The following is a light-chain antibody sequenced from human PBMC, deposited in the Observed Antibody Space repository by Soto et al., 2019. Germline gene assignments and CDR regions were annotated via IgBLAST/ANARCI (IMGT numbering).Light chain of an antibody. J-gene: IGLJ3*02. CDR3: RSYACSYNWV. V-gene: IGLV2-8*01. CDR2: EVS. Sequence: QSALTQPPSASGSPGQSVTISCTGTSSDVGGYKYVSWYQQHPGKAPKLLIYEVSKRPSGVPDRFSGSKSGNTASLTVSGLQAADEADYYCRSYACSYNWVFGGGTQLTVL. CDR1: SSDVGGYKY.